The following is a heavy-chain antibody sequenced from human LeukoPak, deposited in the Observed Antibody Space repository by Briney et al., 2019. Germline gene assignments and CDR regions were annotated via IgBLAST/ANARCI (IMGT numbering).Heavy chain of an antibody. CDR3: ATYRQVLLPFES. V-gene: IGHV3-23*01. CDR1: GFTFSTFA. Sequence: GGSLRLSCAASGFTFSTFAMIWVRQPPGKGLEWVSSIFPSGGEIHYADSVRGRFTISKDNSKSTLSLQMNSLRAEDTAIYYCATYRQVLLPFESWGQGTLVTVSS. D-gene: IGHD2-8*02. CDR2: IFPSGGEI. J-gene: IGHJ4*02.